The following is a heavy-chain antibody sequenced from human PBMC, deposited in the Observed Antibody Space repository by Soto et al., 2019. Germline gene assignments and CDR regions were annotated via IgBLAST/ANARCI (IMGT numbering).Heavy chain of an antibody. D-gene: IGHD3-10*01. Sequence: PSETLSLTCAVSGGSISSSNWWSWVRQPPGKGLEWIGEIYHSGSTNYNPSLKSRVTISVDKSKNQFSLKLSSVTAADTAVYYCARDHRVREISSYYYYGMDVWGQGTTVT. CDR1: GGSISSSNW. J-gene: IGHJ6*02. CDR3: ARDHRVREISSYYYYGMDV. V-gene: IGHV4-4*02. CDR2: IYHSGST.